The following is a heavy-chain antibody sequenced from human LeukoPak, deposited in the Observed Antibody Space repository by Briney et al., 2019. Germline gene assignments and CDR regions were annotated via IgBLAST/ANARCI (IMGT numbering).Heavy chain of an antibody. CDR2: IYYSGST. V-gene: IGHV4-59*01. D-gene: IGHD6-19*01. Sequence: PSETLSLTCTVSGGSISSYYWSWIRQPPGKELEWIGYIYYSGSTNYNPSLKSRVSISVDTSKNQSSLKLSSVTAADTAVYYCAREAWYSTGCYYFDYWGQGTLVTVSS. CDR1: GGSISSYY. J-gene: IGHJ4*02. CDR3: AREAWYSTGCYYFDY.